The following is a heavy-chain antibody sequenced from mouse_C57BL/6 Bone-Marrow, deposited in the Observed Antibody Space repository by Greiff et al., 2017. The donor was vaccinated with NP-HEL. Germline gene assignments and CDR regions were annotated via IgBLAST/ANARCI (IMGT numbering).Heavy chain of an antibody. D-gene: IGHD1-1*01. CDR2: INPYNGGT. CDR3: ARGRGYYGSSPDWYFDV. CDR1: GYTFTDYY. Sequence: EVQLQQSGPVLVKPGASVKMSCKASGYTFTDYYMNWVKQSHGKSLEWIGVINPYNGGTSYNQKFKGKATLTVDKSSSTAYMELNSLTSEDSAVYYCARGRGYYGSSPDWYFDVWGTGTTVTVSS. V-gene: IGHV1-19*01. J-gene: IGHJ1*03.